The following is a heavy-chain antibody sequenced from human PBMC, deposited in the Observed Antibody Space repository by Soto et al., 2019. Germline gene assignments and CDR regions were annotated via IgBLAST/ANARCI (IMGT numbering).Heavy chain of an antibody. Sequence: GGSLRLSCAASGFTFSSYWMSWVRQAPGKGLEWVANIKQDGSEKYYVDSVKGRFTISRDNAKNSLYLQMNSLRAEDTAVYYCARVCFRGFDAFDIWGQGTMVTVSS. CDR1: GFTFSSYW. CDR3: ARVCFRGFDAFDI. V-gene: IGHV3-7*03. CDR2: IKQDGSEK. J-gene: IGHJ3*02.